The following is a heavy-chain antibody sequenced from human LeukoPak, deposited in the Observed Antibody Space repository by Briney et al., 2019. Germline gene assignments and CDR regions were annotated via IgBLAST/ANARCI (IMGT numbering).Heavy chain of an antibody. D-gene: IGHD6-6*01. CDR2: IYYSGST. V-gene: IGHV4-39*01. Sequence: SETLSLTCTVSGGSISSSSYYWGWIRQPPGKGLEWIGSIYYSGSTYYNPSLKSRVTISVDTSKNQFSLKLSSVTAADTAVYYCARRRYLSYSSSSGFDYWGQGALVTVSS. J-gene: IGHJ4*02. CDR1: GGSISSSSYY. CDR3: ARRRYLSYSSSSGFDY.